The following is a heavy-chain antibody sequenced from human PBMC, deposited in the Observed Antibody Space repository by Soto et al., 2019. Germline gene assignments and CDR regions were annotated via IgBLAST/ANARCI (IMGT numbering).Heavy chain of an antibody. CDR3: ARDLDSGSYLADDAFDI. V-gene: IGHV1-18*01. D-gene: IGHD1-26*01. Sequence: ASVKFSCKASGYTFTTFGINWVRQAPGQGLEWMGWIRTYNGNTNYAQKLQGRVTMTTDTSTSTAYMELRSLRPDDTAVYYCARDLDSGSYLADDAFDIWGEGTMVTVSS. CDR1: GYTFTTFG. J-gene: IGHJ3*02. CDR2: IRTYNGNT.